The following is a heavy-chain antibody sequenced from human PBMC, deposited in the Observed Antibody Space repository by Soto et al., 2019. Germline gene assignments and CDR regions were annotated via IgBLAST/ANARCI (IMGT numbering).Heavy chain of an antibody. J-gene: IGHJ4*02. CDR2: IWYDGSNK. D-gene: IGHD4-17*01. CDR3: ERERDVYGPPFFCDY. CDR1: GFTFSSYG. V-gene: IGHV3-33*01. Sequence: GGSLRLSCAASGFTFSSYGMHWVRQAPGKGLEWVAVIWYDGSNKYYADSVKGRFTISRDNSKNTLYLQMNSLRAEDTAVYYCERERDVYGPPFFCDYWGQGPLLSVS.